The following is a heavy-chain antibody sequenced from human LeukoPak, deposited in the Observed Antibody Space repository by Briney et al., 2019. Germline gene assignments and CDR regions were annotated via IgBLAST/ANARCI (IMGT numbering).Heavy chain of an antibody. Sequence: PGGSLRLSCAASGFPFSSYAMHWVRHAPGKGLEYVSAISSNGGSTYYANSVKGRFTISRDNSKNTLYLQMGSLRAEDMAVYYCAREGGGPYGGYVGGAFDIWGQGTMVTVSS. CDR1: GFPFSSYA. V-gene: IGHV3-64*01. CDR2: ISSNGGST. CDR3: AREGGGPYGGYVGGAFDI. D-gene: IGHD5-12*01. J-gene: IGHJ3*02.